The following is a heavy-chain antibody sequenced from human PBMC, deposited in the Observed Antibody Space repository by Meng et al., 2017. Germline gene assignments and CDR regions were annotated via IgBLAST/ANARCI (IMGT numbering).Heavy chain of an antibody. J-gene: IGHJ4*02. D-gene: IGHD2-15*01. CDR2: IYHSGST. CDR1: GGSISSSNW. CDR3: ARVVAATTLFLDY. V-gene: IGHV4-4*02. Sequence: QGQPEEAGPGLVKPSGTLSLTCAVSGGSISSSNWWSWVRQPPGKGLEWIGEIYHSGSTNYNPSLKSRVTISVDKSKNQFSLKLSSVTAADTAVYYCARVVAATTLFLDYWGQGTLVTVSS.